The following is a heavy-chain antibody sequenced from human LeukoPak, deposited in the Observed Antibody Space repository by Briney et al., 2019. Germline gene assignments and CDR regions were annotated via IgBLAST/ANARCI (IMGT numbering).Heavy chain of an antibody. Sequence: ASVKVSCKASGYTFTSYGISWVRQAPGQGLEWMGWISAYNGNTNYAQKLQGRVTMTTDTSTSTAYMELWSLRSDDTAVYYCARDRFGYCSGGSCLLFDYWGQGTLVTVSS. CDR2: ISAYNGNT. CDR1: GYTFTSYG. V-gene: IGHV1-18*04. CDR3: ARDRFGYCSGGSCLLFDY. D-gene: IGHD2-15*01. J-gene: IGHJ4*02.